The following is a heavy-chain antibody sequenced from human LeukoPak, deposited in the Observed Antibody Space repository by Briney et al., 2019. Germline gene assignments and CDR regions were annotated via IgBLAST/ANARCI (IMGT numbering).Heavy chain of an antibody. Sequence: PSQTLSLTCTVSGGSISSTGYYWPWLRQPAGTGLEWIGHIDNSGSTNCIPSLKSRVTISVDTSKNQFSLNLTSVTAADTAVYYCARDCEFCDLLFYMNVWGKGTTVTVSS. D-gene: IGHD3-16*01. CDR2: IDNSGST. J-gene: IGHJ6*03. CDR3: ARDCEFCDLLFYMNV. V-gene: IGHV4-61*09. CDR1: GGSISSTGYY.